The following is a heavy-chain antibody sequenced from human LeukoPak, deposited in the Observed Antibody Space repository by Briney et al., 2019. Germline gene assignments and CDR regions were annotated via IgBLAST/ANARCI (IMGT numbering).Heavy chain of an antibody. V-gene: IGHV1-2*02. D-gene: IGHD3-3*01. CDR1: GYTFTDYY. Sequence: GASVTVSCKASGYTFTDYYMHWVRQAPGQGLEWMGWINPNSGGTNYAQKFQGRVTMTRDTSISTAYMELSRLRSDDTAVYYCARGDEDNVMEWLLATHYYYGMDVWGQGTTVTVSS. J-gene: IGHJ6*02. CDR2: INPNSGGT. CDR3: ARGDEDNVMEWLLATHYYYGMDV.